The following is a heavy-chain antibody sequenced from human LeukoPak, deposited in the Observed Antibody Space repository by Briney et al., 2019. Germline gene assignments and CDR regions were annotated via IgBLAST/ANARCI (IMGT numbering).Heavy chain of an antibody. D-gene: IGHD5-18*01. V-gene: IGHV4-61*01. CDR2: IYYSGST. Sequence: SETLSLTCTVSGGSVSSGSYYWSWIRQPPGKGLEWIGYIYYSGSTSYNPSLKSRVTISVDTSKNQFSLKLSSVTAADTAVYHCAREAMYSYGNNFDYWGQGTLVTVSP. J-gene: IGHJ4*02. CDR3: AREAMYSYGNNFDY. CDR1: GGSVSSGSYY.